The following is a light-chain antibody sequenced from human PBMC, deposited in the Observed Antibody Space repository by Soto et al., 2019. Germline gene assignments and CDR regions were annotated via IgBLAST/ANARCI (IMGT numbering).Light chain of an antibody. V-gene: IGKV3-20*01. CDR2: GAS. CDR1: QTVSSNF. Sequence: EIVLAQSAGTLSLSPGERATLSCRASQTVSSNFLAWYQQRPGQAPRLLIYGASSRATGIPDRFSGSGSGTDFTLTISRLEPEDLAVYYCQQYGSSPETFGQGTKVDIK. J-gene: IGKJ1*01. CDR3: QQYGSSPET.